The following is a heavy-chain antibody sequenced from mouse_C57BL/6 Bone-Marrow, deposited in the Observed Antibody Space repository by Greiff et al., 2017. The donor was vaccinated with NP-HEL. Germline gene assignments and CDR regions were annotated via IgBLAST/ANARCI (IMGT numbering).Heavy chain of an antibody. V-gene: IGHV1-81*01. CDR2: IYPRSGNT. D-gene: IGHD1-1*01. CDR3: ARSAYYGSSFYWYFDV. J-gene: IGHJ1*03. Sequence: VNVVESGAELARPGASVKLSCKASGYTFTSYGISWVKQRTGQGLEWIGEIYPRSGNTYYNEKFKGKATLTADKSSSTAYMELRSLTSEDSAVYFCARSAYYGSSFYWYFDVWGTGTTVTVS. CDR1: GYTFTSYG.